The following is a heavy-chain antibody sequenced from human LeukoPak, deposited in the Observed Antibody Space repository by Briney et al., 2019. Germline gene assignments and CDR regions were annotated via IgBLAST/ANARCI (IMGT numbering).Heavy chain of an antibody. J-gene: IGHJ6*02. D-gene: IGHD3-22*01. CDR2: ISGSGGNT. Sequence: GSLRLSCAASGFSFSSSAMSWVRQAPGKGLEWVSAISGSGGNTYYAGSVKGRFTIFRDNSKNMLYLQMNSLRAEDTALYYCASQKANFYDSSGDVWGQGTTVTVSS. CDR3: ASQKANFYDSSGDV. V-gene: IGHV3-23*01. CDR1: GFSFSSSA.